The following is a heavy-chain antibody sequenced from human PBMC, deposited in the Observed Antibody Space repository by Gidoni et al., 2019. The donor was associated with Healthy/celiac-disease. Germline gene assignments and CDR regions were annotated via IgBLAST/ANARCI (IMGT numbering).Heavy chain of an antibody. J-gene: IGHJ6*02. Sequence: EVQLVESGGGLVKPGGSLRLPCPASGFPFSRFSMNWVRQAPGKGLEWVSSISSSSSYIYYADSVKGRFTISRDNAKNSLYLQMNSLRAEDTAVYYCAIALGSGWPYYYYGMDVWGQGTTVTVSS. CDR2: ISSSSSYI. CDR3: AIALGSGWPYYYYGMDV. D-gene: IGHD6-19*01. V-gene: IGHV3-21*01. CDR1: GFPFSRFS.